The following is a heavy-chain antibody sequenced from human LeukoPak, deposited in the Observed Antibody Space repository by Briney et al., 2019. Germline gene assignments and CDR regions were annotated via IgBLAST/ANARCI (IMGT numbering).Heavy chain of an antibody. CDR2: ISSSSSYI. V-gene: IGHV3-21*01. D-gene: IGHD2-2*01. CDR3: ARDMGVPAAIGGEDYYYGMDV. CDR1: GFTFSSYS. J-gene: IGHJ6*02. Sequence: GGSLRLSCAASGFTFSSYSMNWVRQAPGKGLEWVSSISSSSSYIYYADSVKGRFTISRDNAKNSLYLQMNSLRAEDTAVYYCARDMGVPAAIGGEDYYYGMDVWGQGTTVTVSS.